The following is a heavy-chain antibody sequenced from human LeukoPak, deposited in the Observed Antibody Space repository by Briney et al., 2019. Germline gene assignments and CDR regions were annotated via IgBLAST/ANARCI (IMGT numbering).Heavy chain of an antibody. D-gene: IGHD4-17*01. V-gene: IGHV4-61*02. CDR3: ARLHDYGDKNA. Sequence: SQTLSLTCTVSGGSISSGSYYWSWIRQPAGKGLEWIGRIYTSGSTNYNPSLKSRVTISVDTSKNQFSLKLSSVTAADTAVYYCARLHDYGDKNAWGQGTLVTVSS. CDR2: IYTSGST. CDR1: GGSISSGSYY. J-gene: IGHJ5*02.